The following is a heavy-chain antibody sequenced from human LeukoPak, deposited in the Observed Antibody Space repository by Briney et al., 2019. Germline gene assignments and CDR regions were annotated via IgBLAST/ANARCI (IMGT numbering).Heavy chain of an antibody. CDR3: AKEGNYDFWSGFSYGMDI. V-gene: IGHV3-23*01. Sequence: GGSLRLSCAASGFTFSSYAMSWVRQAPGKGLEWVSDISGGGGTTYYADYVKGRFTISRDNSKNTLYLQMNSLRAEDTAVYYCAKEGNYDFWSGFSYGMDIWGQGTTVSVSS. D-gene: IGHD3-3*01. CDR2: ISGGGGTT. J-gene: IGHJ6*02. CDR1: GFTFSSYA.